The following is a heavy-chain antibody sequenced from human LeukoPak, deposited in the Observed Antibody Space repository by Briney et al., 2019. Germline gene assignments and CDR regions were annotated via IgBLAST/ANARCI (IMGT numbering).Heavy chain of an antibody. J-gene: IGHJ4*02. CDR3: AREMIHRAPDVYFDY. Sequence: KPSETLSLTCSVSYSSFSSDYFWGWLRQPPGRGREGLGSMSHSGSTYYNPSPKSRVTISLDTSKTQFSLRLRSVTAADTAVYFCAREMIHRAPDVYFDYWGQGALVTVS. D-gene: IGHD3-16*01. CDR2: MSHSGST. CDR1: YSSFSSDYF. V-gene: IGHV4-38-2*02.